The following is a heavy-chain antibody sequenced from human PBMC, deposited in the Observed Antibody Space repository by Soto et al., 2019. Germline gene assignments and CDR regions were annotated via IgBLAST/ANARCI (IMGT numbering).Heavy chain of an antibody. CDR3: ARSRGDIVVVPAAGHDGGNWFDP. CDR2: IYYSGST. CDR1: GGSISSGGYY. Sequence: SETLSLTCTVSGGSISSGGYYWSWIRQHPGKGLEWIGYIYYSGSTYYNPSLKSRVTISVDTSKNEFSLKLSSVTAADTAVYYCARSRGDIVVVPAAGHDGGNWFDPWGQGTLVTVSS. D-gene: IGHD2-2*01. J-gene: IGHJ5*02. V-gene: IGHV4-31*03.